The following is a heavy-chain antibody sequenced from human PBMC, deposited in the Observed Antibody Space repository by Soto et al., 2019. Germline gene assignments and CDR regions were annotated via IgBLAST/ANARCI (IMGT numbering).Heavy chain of an antibody. J-gene: IGHJ5*02. CDR1: GGSISSGGYY. V-gene: IGHV4-31*11. CDR3: ARSVFP. Sequence: PSETLSLSCAVSGGSISSGGYYWNWIRQHPGKGLEWIGYIYYSGSTYYNPSLKSRVTISVDTSKNQFSLKLCSVTAADTAVYYCARSVFPWGQGTLVTVSS. CDR2: IYYSGST.